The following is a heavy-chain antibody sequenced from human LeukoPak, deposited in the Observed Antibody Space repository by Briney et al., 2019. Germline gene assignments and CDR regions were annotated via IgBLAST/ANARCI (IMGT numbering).Heavy chain of an antibody. CDR3: ARGRGYSSSHKGSIDY. CDR2: IYHSGST. Sequence: SETLSLTCTVSGYSISSGYYWGWIRQPPGKGLEWIGSIYHSGSTYYNPSLKSRVTISVDTSKNQFSLKLSSVTAADTAVYYCARGRGYSSSHKGSIDYWGQGTLVTVSS. CDR1: GYSISSGYY. J-gene: IGHJ4*02. D-gene: IGHD6-6*01. V-gene: IGHV4-38-2*02.